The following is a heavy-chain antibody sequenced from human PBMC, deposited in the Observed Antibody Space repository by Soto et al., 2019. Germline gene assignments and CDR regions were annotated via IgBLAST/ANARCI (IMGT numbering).Heavy chain of an antibody. J-gene: IGHJ4*02. CDR2: ISTTSSYT. D-gene: IGHD3-10*01. CDR3: ASELFYGSGSPIGG. Sequence: QEQLVESGGGLVKPGGSLRLSCATSGFTFSDYYMSWILQAPGKGLNWVSYISTTSSYTKYADAVKRRFTISRDNAKNSLYLEMNSLTTEETAVYYCASELFYGSGSPIGGWGQGTLVVVSS. CDR1: GFTFSDYY. V-gene: IGHV3-11*05.